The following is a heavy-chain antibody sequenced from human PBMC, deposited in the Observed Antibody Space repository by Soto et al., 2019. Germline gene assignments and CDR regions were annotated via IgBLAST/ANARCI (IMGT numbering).Heavy chain of an antibody. J-gene: IGHJ4*02. CDR2: LDAEDGET. CDR1: GYSLSDLS. V-gene: IGHV1-24*01. CDR3: ATLPRTIERTPAAIWSFDY. D-gene: IGHD2-2*01. Sequence: ASVKVSCKVSGYSLSDLSIHWVRQAPGKGLEWMGGLDAEDGETIYAQKLQGRGTMTEDTSTDTAYMELNSLTSEDTAMYYCATLPRTIERTPAAIWSFDYWGQGTMVTVSS.